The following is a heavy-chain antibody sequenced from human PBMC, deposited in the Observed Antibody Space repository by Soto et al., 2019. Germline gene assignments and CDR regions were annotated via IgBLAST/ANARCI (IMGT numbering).Heavy chain of an antibody. V-gene: IGHV1-18*01. CDR2: ISGYNGDT. CDR3: ARLAAAGTGMRY. CDR1: GYAFGSYC. J-gene: IGHJ4*02. D-gene: IGHD6-13*01. Sequence: ASVKGSCKASGYAFGSYCINWVRRAPEEGLDWVGWISGYNGDTDYAQRFHGRVTLTTDTSTRTAYMELRSLSSDDTAVYYCARLAAAGTGMRYWGQGTQVTVSS.